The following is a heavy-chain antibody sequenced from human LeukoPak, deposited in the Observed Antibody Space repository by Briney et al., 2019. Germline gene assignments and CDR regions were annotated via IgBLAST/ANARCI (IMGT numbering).Heavy chain of an antibody. CDR2: INPSGGST. Sequence: ASVKVSCKASGYTFTSYYMHWVRQAPGQGLEWMGIINPSGGSTSYAQKFQGRVTMTRDTSISTAYMELSRLRSDDTAVYYCARGTISYHSDYFDYWGQGTLVTVSS. D-gene: IGHD5-18*01. J-gene: IGHJ4*02. CDR1: GYTFTSYY. V-gene: IGHV1-46*01. CDR3: ARGTISYHSDYFDY.